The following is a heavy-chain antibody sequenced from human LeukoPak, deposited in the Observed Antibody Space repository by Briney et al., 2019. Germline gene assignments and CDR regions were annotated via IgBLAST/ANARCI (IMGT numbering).Heavy chain of an antibody. CDR3: ARHGRDGYNYGPVVYY. CDR1: GGSISTTNW. D-gene: IGHD5-24*01. CDR2: MYYRGST. V-gene: IGHV4-39*01. J-gene: IGHJ4*02. Sequence: SETLSLTCGVSGGSISTTNWWTWVRQPPGEGLEWIGSMYYRGSTYYNPSLKSRVTLSVDTPKNQFSLKLSSVTAADTAVYYCARHGRDGYNYGPVVYYWGQGTLVTVSS.